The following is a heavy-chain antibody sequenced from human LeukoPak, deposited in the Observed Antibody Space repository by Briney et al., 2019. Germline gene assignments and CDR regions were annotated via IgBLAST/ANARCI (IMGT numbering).Heavy chain of an antibody. CDR3: ARDLALDSDYGDY. J-gene: IGHJ4*02. CDR1: GFSFSRYW. V-gene: IGHV3-7*01. Sequence: HPGGSLRLSCAASGFSFSRYWMSWVRQAPGKGLEWVANIKQDGSEKNYVESVKGRFTISRDNAKNSLYLQMNSLRAEDTAVYYCARDLALDSDYGDYWGQGTLVTVSS. D-gene: IGHD1-1*01. CDR2: IKQDGSEK.